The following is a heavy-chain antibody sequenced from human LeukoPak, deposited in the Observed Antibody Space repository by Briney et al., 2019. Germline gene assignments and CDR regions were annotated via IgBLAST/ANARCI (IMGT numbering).Heavy chain of an antibody. CDR2: ISGSGGST. CDR3: AKAAVESNEFVKIFGVVIIGYYFDY. J-gene: IGHJ4*02. CDR1: GFTFSSYA. V-gene: IGHV3-23*01. D-gene: IGHD3-3*01. Sequence: GGSLRLSCAASGFTFSSYAMSWVRQAPGKGLEWVSAISGSGGSTYYADSVKGRFTISRDNSKNTLYLQMNSLRAEDTAVYYCAKAAVESNEFVKIFGVVIIGYYFDYWGQGTLVTVSS.